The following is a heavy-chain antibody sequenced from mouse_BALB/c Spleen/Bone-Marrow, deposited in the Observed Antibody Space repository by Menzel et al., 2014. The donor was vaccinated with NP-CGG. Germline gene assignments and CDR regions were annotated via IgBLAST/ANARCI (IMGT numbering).Heavy chain of an antibody. Sequence: AGGGADFSRYWMSWVRQAPGKGLEWIGEINPDSSTINYTPSLKDKFIISRDNAKNTLYLQMSKVRSEDTALYYCARCGYYSWFAYWGQGTLVTVSA. D-gene: IGHD2-3*01. CDR3: ARCGYYSWFAY. J-gene: IGHJ3*01. CDR1: GADFSRYW. CDR2: INPDSSTI. V-gene: IGHV4-1*02.